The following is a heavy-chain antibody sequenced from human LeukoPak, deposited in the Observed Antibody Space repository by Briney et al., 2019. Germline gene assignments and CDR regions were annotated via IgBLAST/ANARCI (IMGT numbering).Heavy chain of an antibody. Sequence: SETLSLTCTVSGGSISNSYWNWIRQPAGKGLEWTGRIYTSGSANYNPSLRSRITMSVDTSKNQFSLKLRSVTAADTAVYYCARDSHWGVPFDYWGQGTLVTVSS. V-gene: IGHV4-4*07. CDR1: GGSISNSY. CDR3: ARDSHWGVPFDY. J-gene: IGHJ4*02. CDR2: IYTSGSA. D-gene: IGHD7-27*01.